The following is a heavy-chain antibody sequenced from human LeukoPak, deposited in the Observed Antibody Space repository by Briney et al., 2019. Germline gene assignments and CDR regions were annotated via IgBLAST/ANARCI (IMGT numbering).Heavy chain of an antibody. CDR3: ARGPLGYYDSSGYHDSYYYYYMDV. J-gene: IGHJ6*03. D-gene: IGHD3-22*01. CDR2: IYTSGST. V-gene: IGHV4-4*07. CDR1: GGSISSYY. Sequence: SETLSLTCTVSGGSISSYYWSWLRQPAGKGLEWIGRIYTSGSTNYNPSLKSRVTMSVDTSKNQFSLKLSSVTAADTAVYYCARGPLGYYDSSGYHDSYYYYYMDVWGKGTTVTVSS.